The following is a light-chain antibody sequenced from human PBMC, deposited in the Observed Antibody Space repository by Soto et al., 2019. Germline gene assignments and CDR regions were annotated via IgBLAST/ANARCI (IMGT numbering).Light chain of an antibody. Sequence: DIQMSQSPSILSASVGDRVTITCRASQSISSWLAWYQQKPGEAPKLLIFTGSLLHSGVPPRFSGSGSGTDFTLTISSLQPEDFATYYCQQTLSFPPTFGQGTKV. V-gene: IGKV1-12*01. CDR2: TGS. CDR3: QQTLSFPPT. CDR1: QSISSW. J-gene: IGKJ1*01.